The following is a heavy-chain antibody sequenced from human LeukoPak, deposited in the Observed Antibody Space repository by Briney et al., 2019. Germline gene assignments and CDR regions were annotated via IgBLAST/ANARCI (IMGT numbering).Heavy chain of an antibody. CDR1: GGSIRSYY. D-gene: IGHD3-16*01. J-gene: IGHJ4*02. CDR3: GRSYGTNFDY. Sequence: SETLSLTCTVSGGSIRSYYWSWIRHPPRKGLEWMVYIYFSESTSYKPSLKRRVTISVDRSKNQFSLKLSSEAAADTAVYYCGRSYGTNFDYWGQGTLVTVSS. CDR2: IYFSEST. V-gene: IGHV4-59*01.